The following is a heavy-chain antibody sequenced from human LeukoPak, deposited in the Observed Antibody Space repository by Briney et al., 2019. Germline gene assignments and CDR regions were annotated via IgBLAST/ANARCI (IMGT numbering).Heavy chain of an antibody. V-gene: IGHV3-20*04. Sequence: GGSLRLSCAASGFTSDHFDDYGISWVRQAPGKGLGWVSGINWDGGRTTYGDSVKGRFTISRDNAKNSLYLQMNSLRAEDTALYYCAKEEDYYGMDVWGQGTTVTVSS. J-gene: IGHJ6*02. CDR3: AKEEDYYGMDV. CDR1: GFTSDHFDDYG. CDR2: INWDGGRT.